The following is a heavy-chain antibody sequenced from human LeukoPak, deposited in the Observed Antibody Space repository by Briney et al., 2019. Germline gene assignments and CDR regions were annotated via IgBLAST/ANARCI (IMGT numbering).Heavy chain of an antibody. CDR1: GGSISSGDYY. Sequence: SETLSLTCTVSGGSISSGDYYWSWIRQPPGKGLEWIGYIYYSGSTYYNPSLKSRVTISVDTSKNQFSLKLSSVTAADTAVYYCARDGKRGYYDSSGYYWINWGQGTLVTVSS. CDR2: IYYSGST. CDR3: ARDGKRGYYDSSGYYWIN. D-gene: IGHD3-22*01. V-gene: IGHV4-30-4*08. J-gene: IGHJ4*02.